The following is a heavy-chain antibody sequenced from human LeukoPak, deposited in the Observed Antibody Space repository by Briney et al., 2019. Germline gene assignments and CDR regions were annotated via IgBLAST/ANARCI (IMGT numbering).Heavy chain of an antibody. CDR1: GGSISNYY. D-gene: IGHD3-22*01. J-gene: IGHJ6*02. V-gene: IGHV4-59*01. Sequence: SETLSLTCTVSGGSISNYYWSWIRQPPGKGLEWIGYIYYSGSTNYNPSLKSRVTISVDTSKNQFSLNLSSVTAADTAMYYCARDRSPEGYYDSSHWDYYHGMDVWGQGTAVTVSS. CDR2: IYYSGST. CDR3: ARDRSPEGYYDSSHWDYYHGMDV.